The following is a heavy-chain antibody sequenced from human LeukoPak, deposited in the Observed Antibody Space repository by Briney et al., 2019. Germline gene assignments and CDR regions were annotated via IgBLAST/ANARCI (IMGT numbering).Heavy chain of an antibody. D-gene: IGHD3-16*01. Sequence: ASVKVSCKASGYTFTSFDINWVRQAPGQGLEWMGWMNPNSGNTGYAQKFQGRVTMTRNTPITTAYMDLSGLRSEDTAVYYCARGLGSSADYHNYWGQGTLVTVSP. V-gene: IGHV1-8*01. J-gene: IGHJ4*02. CDR1: GYTFTSFD. CDR2: MNPNSGNT. CDR3: ARGLGSSADYHNY.